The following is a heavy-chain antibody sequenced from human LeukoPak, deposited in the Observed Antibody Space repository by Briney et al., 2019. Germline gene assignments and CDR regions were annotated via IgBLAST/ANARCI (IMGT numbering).Heavy chain of an antibody. CDR2: IKSETDGGTT. CDR3: TTEKEYCSGGNCYFLAFDF. Sequence: GGSLRLSCAASALTFSDAWMSWVRQAPGKGLEWVGRIKSETDGGTTYYATPVKGRFTISRDDSKNTLYLQMNSLKIEDTAVYYCTTEKEYCSGGNCYFLAFDFWGQGTMVTVSS. CDR1: ALTFSDAW. J-gene: IGHJ3*01. V-gene: IGHV3-15*01. D-gene: IGHD2-15*01.